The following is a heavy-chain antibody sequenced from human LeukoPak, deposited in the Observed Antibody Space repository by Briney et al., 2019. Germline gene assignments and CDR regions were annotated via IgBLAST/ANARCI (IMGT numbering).Heavy chain of an antibody. CDR1: GYTFTNYY. Sequence: ASVKVSCKTSGYTFTNYYIHWVRQAPGQGLEWMGRIDPNTGGTRSAKNFQGRVTMTRDTSISTAYMALSGLRSDDTAVYYCASLYDIVGTTVDYWGQGTLVTVSS. CDR2: IDPNTGGT. J-gene: IGHJ4*02. CDR3: ASLYDIVGTTVDY. D-gene: IGHD1-26*01. V-gene: IGHV1-2*06.